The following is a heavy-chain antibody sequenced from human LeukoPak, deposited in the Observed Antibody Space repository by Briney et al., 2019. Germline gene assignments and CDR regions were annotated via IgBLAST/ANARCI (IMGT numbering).Heavy chain of an antibody. CDR3: ARDRLLGAVAGTPGCFDI. J-gene: IGHJ3*02. D-gene: IGHD6-19*01. Sequence: GASVKVSCKASGYTFTSYGISWVRQAPGQGLGWMGWISAYNGSTTYAQKFQGRVTMTTDTSTSTAYMELRSLRSDDTAVYDCARDRLLGAVAGTPGCFDIWSQGTMVTVSS. CDR1: GYTFTSYG. CDR2: ISAYNGST. V-gene: IGHV1-18*01.